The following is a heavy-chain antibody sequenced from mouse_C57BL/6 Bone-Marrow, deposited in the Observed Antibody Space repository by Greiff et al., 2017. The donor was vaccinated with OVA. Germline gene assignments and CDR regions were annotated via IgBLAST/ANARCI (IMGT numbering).Heavy chain of an antibody. Sequence: VHLVESGAELARPGASVKLSCKASGYTFTSYGISWVKQRTGQGLEWIGEIYPRSGNTYYNEKFKGKATLTADKSSSTAYMELRSLTSEDSAVYFCARSYYGSSSYYFDYWGQGTTLTVSS. J-gene: IGHJ2*01. V-gene: IGHV1-81*01. CDR2: IYPRSGNT. CDR1: GYTFTSYG. CDR3: ARSYYGSSSYYFDY. D-gene: IGHD1-1*01.